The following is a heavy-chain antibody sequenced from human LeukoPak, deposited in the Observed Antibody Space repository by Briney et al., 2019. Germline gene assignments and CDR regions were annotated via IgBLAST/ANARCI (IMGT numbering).Heavy chain of an antibody. CDR3: ARGHFYDSSGYHDTFDI. J-gene: IGHJ3*02. CDR1: GYTFATYY. D-gene: IGHD3-22*01. V-gene: IGHV1-46*01. Sequence: ASVKVSCKASGYTFATYYMHWVRQAPGQGLEWMGMINPSGGTTSYAQKFQGRVTMTRGMSMSTVYMELSSLRSEDTAVYYCARGHFYDSSGYHDTFDIWGQGTVVTVSS. CDR2: INPSGGTT.